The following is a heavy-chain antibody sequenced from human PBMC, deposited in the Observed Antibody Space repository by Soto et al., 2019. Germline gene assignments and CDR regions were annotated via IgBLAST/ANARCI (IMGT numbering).Heavy chain of an antibody. D-gene: IGHD6-19*01. Sequence: ASVKVSCKASGGTFSSYISWVRQAPGQGLEWMGRIIPILGIANYAQKFQGRVTITADKSTSTAYMELRSLRSDDTAVYFCARHQLGGWNSGWYKDNWFDLWGQGTLVTVSS. V-gene: IGHV1-69*02. CDR2: IIPILGIA. CDR3: ARHQLGGWNSGWYKDNWFDL. J-gene: IGHJ5*02. CDR1: GGTFSSY.